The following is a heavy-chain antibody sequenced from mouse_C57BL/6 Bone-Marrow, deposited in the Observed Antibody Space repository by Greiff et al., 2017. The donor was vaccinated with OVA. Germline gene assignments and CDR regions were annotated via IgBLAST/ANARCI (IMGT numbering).Heavy chain of an antibody. Sequence: DVMLVESGGGLVKPGGSLKLSCAASGFTFSSYAMSWVRQTPEKRLEWVATISDGGSYTYYPDNVKGRFTISRDNAKNNLYLQMSHLKSEDTAMYYCARFITTVVAIDYWGQGTTLTVSS. CDR1: GFTFSSYA. J-gene: IGHJ2*01. CDR2: ISDGGSYT. D-gene: IGHD1-1*01. CDR3: ARFITTVVAIDY. V-gene: IGHV5-4*03.